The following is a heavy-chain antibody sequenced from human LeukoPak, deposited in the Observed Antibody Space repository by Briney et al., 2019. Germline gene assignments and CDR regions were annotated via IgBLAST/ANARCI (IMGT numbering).Heavy chain of an antibody. V-gene: IGHV3-30*03. CDR2: MSYDGSHK. CDR1: GFTFSSYG. CDR3: ARGPLGSSGSGDAFDI. Sequence: GRSLRLSCAASGFTFSSYGMHWVRQAPGKGLEWVAVMSYDGSHKYYADSVKGRFTISRDNSKNTLYLQMNSLRAEDTAVYYCARGPLGSSGSGDAFDIWGQGTMVTVSS. J-gene: IGHJ3*02. D-gene: IGHD3-22*01.